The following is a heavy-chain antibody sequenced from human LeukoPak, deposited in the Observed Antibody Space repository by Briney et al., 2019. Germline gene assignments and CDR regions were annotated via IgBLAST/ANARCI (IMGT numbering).Heavy chain of an antibody. V-gene: IGHV3-30*18. CDR1: GFSFISEG. CDR3: AKRPSDYGDYVTYFDY. CDR2: ISDDGRNK. J-gene: IGHJ4*02. D-gene: IGHD4-17*01. Sequence: QSGGSLRLSCAASGFSFISEGMHWVRQAPGKGLEWVGVISDDGRNKKYADSVKGRFTISRDNSKDTLYLQMNSLRDEDTAVYYCAKRPSDYGDYVTYFDYWGQGTLVTVSS.